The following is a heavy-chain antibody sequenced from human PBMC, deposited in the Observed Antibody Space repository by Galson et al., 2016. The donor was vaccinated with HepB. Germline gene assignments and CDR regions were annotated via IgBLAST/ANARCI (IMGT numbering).Heavy chain of an antibody. CDR1: GFTFSSCA. V-gene: IGHV3-30-3*01. CDR2: ISYDGSDK. D-gene: IGHD1-26*01. Sequence: SLRLPCAASGFTFSSCAMHWVRPAPRKGLEWVAIISYDGSDKYYADSVRSRFTLSRDNSKNTLYLQMNSLSAEDTDVYYCARSYNMSIRVTGGYWGQGTLVTVSS. J-gene: IGHJ4*02. CDR3: ARSYNMSIRVTGGY.